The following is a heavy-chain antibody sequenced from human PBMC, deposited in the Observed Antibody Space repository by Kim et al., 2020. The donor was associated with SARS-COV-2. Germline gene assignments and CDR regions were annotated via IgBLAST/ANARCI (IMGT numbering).Heavy chain of an antibody. V-gene: IGHV3-7*01. CDR3: MRDPQAF. CDR1: GFTIRTYW. CDR2: IKEDGSET. J-gene: IGHJ4*02. Sequence: GGSLRLSCVASGFTIRTYWMTWVRQPPGKGLEWVGNIKEDGSETYYADSVKGRFTISRDNAKNGLYLQMNSLRADDTAVYYCMRDPQAFWGQGTLVTVSS.